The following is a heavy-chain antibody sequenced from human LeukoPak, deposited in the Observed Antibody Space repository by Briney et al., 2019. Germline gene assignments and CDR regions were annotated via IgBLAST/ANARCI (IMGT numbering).Heavy chain of an antibody. CDR3: TRAQTEAGAKYYFDY. J-gene: IGHJ4*02. CDR1: GFTFGDYA. CDR2: TRSKVYGGTT. V-gene: IGHV3-49*04. Sequence: GRSLRLSCTASGFTFGDYALNWVRQAPGKGRGWVGFTRSKVYGGTTEYAASVKGRFTISRDDSKSIAYLQMNSLKTEDTAVYYCTRAQTEAGAKYYFDYWGQGTLVTVSS.